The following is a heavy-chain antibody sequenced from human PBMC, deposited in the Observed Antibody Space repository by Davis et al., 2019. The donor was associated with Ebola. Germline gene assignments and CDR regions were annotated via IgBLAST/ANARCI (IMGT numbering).Heavy chain of an antibody. CDR1: GFTFSSYG. V-gene: IGHV3-33*01. CDR3: ARLPLPRIHWYFDL. Sequence: PGGSLRLSCAASGFTFSSYGMHWVRQAPGKGLEWVAVIWYDGSNKYYADSVKGRFTISRDNSKNTLYLQMNSLRAEDTAVYYCARLPLPRIHWYFDLWGRGTLVTVSS. CDR2: IWYDGSNK. J-gene: IGHJ2*01.